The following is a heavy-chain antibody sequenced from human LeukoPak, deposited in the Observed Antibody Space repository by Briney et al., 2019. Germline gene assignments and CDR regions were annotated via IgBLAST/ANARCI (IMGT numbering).Heavy chain of an antibody. CDR1: GGSISSSSYY. Sequence: SETLSLTCTVSGGSISSSSYYWGWIRQPPGKGLEWIGSIYYSGSTYYNPSLKSRVTISVDTSKNQFSLKLSSVTAADTAVCYCARGARVPAARTYYMDVWGKGTTVTVSS. CDR2: IYYSGST. J-gene: IGHJ6*03. CDR3: ARGARVPAARTYYMDV. D-gene: IGHD2-2*01. V-gene: IGHV4-39*07.